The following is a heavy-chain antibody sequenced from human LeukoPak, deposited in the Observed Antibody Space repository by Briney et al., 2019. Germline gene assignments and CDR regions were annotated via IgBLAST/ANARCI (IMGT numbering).Heavy chain of an antibody. D-gene: IGHD3-16*01. V-gene: IGHV1-18*01. J-gene: IGHJ6*02. CDR1: GYTFTSYG. CDR3: ARDWMYSAFTFYYYYGMDV. CDR2: ISAYNGNT. Sequence: ASVKVSCKASGYTFTSYGISWVRQAPGQGVEWMGWISAYNGNTNYAQKLQGRVTMTTDTSTSTAYMELRSLRSDDTAVYYCARDWMYSAFTFYYYYGMDVWGQGTTVTVSS.